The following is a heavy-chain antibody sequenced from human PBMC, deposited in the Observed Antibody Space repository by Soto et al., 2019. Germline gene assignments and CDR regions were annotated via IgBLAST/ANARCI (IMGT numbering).Heavy chain of an antibody. CDR1: GFTFSSYG. Sequence: QVQLVESGGGVVQPGRSLRLSCAASGFTFSSYGMHWVRQAPGKGLEWVAVISYDGSNKYYADSVKGRFTISRDNSKNTLYLQMNSLRAEDTAVYYCAEETVTPYYFDYWGQGTLVTVSS. V-gene: IGHV3-30*18. D-gene: IGHD4-17*01. J-gene: IGHJ4*02. CDR3: AEETVTPYYFDY. CDR2: ISYDGSNK.